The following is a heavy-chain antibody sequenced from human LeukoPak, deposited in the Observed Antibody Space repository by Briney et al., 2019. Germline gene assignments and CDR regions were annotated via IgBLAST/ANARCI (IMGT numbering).Heavy chain of an antibody. CDR1: GGSFSGYY. CDR3: ARATSTVVTPFDY. CDR2: INHSGST. Sequence: SETLSLTCAVYGGSFSGYYWSWIRQPPGKGLEWIGVINHSGSTNYNPSLKSRVTISVDTSKNQFSLKLSSVTAADTAVYYCARATSTVVTPFDYWGQGTLVTVSS. V-gene: IGHV4-34*01. J-gene: IGHJ4*02. D-gene: IGHD4-23*01.